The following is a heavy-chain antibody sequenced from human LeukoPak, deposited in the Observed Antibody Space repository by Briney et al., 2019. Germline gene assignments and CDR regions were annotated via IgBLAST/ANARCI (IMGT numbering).Heavy chain of an antibody. V-gene: IGHV3-21*01. CDR1: GFTFSNDS. J-gene: IGHJ4*02. CDR2: ISSSSSYI. CDR3: ARDRLIVVRLFDY. Sequence: GGSLRLSCAASGFTFSNDSMNWVRQAPGKGREWVSSISSSSSYIYYADSVEGRFTISRDNAKNSPYLQMNSLRAEDTAVYYCARDRLIVVRLFDYWGQGTLVTVSS. D-gene: IGHD3-22*01.